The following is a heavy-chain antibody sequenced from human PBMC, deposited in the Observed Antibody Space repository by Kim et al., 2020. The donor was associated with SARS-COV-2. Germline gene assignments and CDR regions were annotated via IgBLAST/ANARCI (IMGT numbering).Heavy chain of an antibody. CDR1: GFTFGDYA. CDR3: AKAGQQLVVLNWFDP. D-gene: IGHD6-13*01. J-gene: IGHJ5*02. Sequence: GGSLRLSCAASGFTFGDYAMHWVRQAPGKGLEWVSGISWNSGSIGYADSVKGRFTISRDNAKNSLYLQMNSLRAEDTALYYCAKAGQQLVVLNWFDPWGKGTLVTVSS. V-gene: IGHV3-9*01. CDR2: ISWNSGSI.